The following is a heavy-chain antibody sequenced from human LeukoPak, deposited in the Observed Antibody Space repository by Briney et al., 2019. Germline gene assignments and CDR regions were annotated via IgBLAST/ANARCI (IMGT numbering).Heavy chain of an antibody. V-gene: IGHV3-11*01. CDR1: GFTFSDYY. Sequence: GGSLRLSCAASGFTFSDYYMSWIRQAPGKGLEWVSYISSSGSTIYYADSVKGRFTISRDNAKNSLYLQMNSLRAEDTALYYCAKDMARVVTAVYDYWGQGTLVTVSS. J-gene: IGHJ4*02. CDR3: AKDMARVVTAVYDY. CDR2: ISSSGSTI. D-gene: IGHD2-21*02.